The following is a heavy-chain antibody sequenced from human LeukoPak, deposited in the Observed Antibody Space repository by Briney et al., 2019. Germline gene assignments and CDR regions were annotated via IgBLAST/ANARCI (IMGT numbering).Heavy chain of an antibody. CDR1: GYTFTRYY. CDR3: SRDTRAADAEYFQH. V-gene: IGHV1-46*01. J-gene: IGHJ1*01. CDR2: INPSSGNA. Sequence: ASVKVSCKASGYTFTRYYMHRVRQAPGQGLEWMGMINPSSGNARYAQKFQGRVTMARDTYTSTMYMELSSLRSEDTAVYYCSRDTRAADAEYFQHWGQGTLVIVSS. D-gene: IGHD2-15*01.